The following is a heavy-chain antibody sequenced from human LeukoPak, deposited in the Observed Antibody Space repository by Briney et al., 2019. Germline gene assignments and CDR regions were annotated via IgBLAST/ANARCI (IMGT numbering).Heavy chain of an antibody. J-gene: IGHJ4*02. CDR1: GGSISSGGYY. CDR2: IYHSGST. V-gene: IGHV4-30-2*01. Sequence: SQTLSLTCTVSGGSISSGGYYWSWIRQPPGKGLEWIGYIYHSGSTYYNPSLKSRVTISVDRSKNQFSLKLSSVTAADTAVYYCARDHPVHIYDFWSGYYDYWGQGTLVTVSS. D-gene: IGHD3-3*01. CDR3: ARDHPVHIYDFWSGYYDY.